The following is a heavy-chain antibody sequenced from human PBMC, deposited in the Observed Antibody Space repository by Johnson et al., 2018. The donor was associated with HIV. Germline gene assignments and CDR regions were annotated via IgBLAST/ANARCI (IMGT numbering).Heavy chain of an antibody. CDR2: ISYDGSNK. D-gene: IGHD6-13*01. Sequence: VQLVESGGGVVQPGGSLRLSCAASGFTFTTYGMHWVRQAPGKGLEWVAVISYDGSNKYYADSVKGRFTISRDNSKNTLYLQMNSLKTEDTAVYYCTGSSSDAFDIWGQGTMVTVSS. V-gene: IGHV3-30*19. CDR1: GFTFTTYG. J-gene: IGHJ3*02. CDR3: TGSSSDAFDI.